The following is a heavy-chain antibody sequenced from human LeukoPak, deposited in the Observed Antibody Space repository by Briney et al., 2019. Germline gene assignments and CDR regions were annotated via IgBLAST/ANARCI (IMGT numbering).Heavy chain of an antibody. Sequence: GGSLRLSCAASGFTFSNAWMSWVRQAPGKGLEWDVLIKRKIDGGTTDYAAPVQGRFTISRDDAENTVYLQMNSLKNEDTAVYYCITDSANLFLGYETEDDWGQGTLVTVSS. CDR3: ITDSANLFLGYETEDD. D-gene: IGHD5-18*01. CDR1: GFTFSNAW. J-gene: IGHJ4*02. V-gene: IGHV3-15*01. CDR2: IKRKIDGGTT.